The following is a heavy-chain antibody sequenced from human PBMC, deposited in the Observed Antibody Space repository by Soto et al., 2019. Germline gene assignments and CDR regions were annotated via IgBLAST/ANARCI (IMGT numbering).Heavy chain of an antibody. D-gene: IGHD2-15*01. CDR2: ISGSGGST. CDR3: AKAGCSGGSCHGDPFDY. J-gene: IGHJ4*02. CDR1: GFTFSSYA. Sequence: EVQLLESGGGLVQPGGSLRLSCAASGFTFSSYAMSWVRQAPGKGLEWVSAISGSGGSTYYADSVKGRFTISRDNSKNTLYLQMNSLRAEDTAVYYCAKAGCSGGSCHGDPFDYWGQGTLVTVSS. V-gene: IGHV3-23*01.